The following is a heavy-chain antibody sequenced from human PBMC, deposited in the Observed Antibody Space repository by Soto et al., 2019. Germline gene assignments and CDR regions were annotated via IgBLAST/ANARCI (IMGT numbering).Heavy chain of an antibody. J-gene: IGHJ5*02. D-gene: IGHD3-10*01. CDR2: IIPLFGTS. V-gene: IGHV1-69*13. CDR3: ARVSYYGSGTYNWFDP. Sequence: ASVQVSCKASGGTFRSYAISWVRQAPGQGLEWMGGIIPLFGTSNYPQNSEGRVTITADESTSTAYMELSSLRSADTAIYYCARVSYYGSGTYNWFDPWGQGTLVTVSS. CDR1: GGTFRSYA.